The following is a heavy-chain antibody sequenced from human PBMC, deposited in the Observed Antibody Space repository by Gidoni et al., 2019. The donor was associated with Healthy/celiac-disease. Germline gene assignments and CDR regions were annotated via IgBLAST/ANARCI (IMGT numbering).Heavy chain of an antibody. CDR3: ARTHDYDFWSGGMAWFDP. Sequence: QLQLQESGPGLVKPSETLSLTCAVSGGSISSCRYYWGWIRQPPGKGLGWIVSIYYSGSTYYNPSLKSRVTISVDTSKNQFSLKLSSVTAADTAVYYCARTHDYDFWSGGMAWFDPWGQGTLVTVSS. J-gene: IGHJ5*02. D-gene: IGHD3-3*01. CDR2: IYYSGST. V-gene: IGHV4-39*01. CDR1: GGSISSCRYY.